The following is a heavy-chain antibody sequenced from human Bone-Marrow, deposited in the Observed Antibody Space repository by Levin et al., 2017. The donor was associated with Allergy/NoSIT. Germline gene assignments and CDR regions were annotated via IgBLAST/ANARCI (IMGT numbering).Heavy chain of an antibody. D-gene: IGHD3-16*01. J-gene: IGHJ5*02. Sequence: GGSRRLSCAASGFTFSSYAMSWVRQAPGKGLEWVSAISGSGGSTYYADSVKGRFTISRDNSKNTLYLQMNSLRAEDTAVYYCAKDLWGFSPQLAKAYNWFDPWGQGTLVTVSS. CDR3: AKDLWGFSPQLAKAYNWFDP. CDR2: ISGSGGST. CDR1: GFTFSSYA. V-gene: IGHV3-23*01.